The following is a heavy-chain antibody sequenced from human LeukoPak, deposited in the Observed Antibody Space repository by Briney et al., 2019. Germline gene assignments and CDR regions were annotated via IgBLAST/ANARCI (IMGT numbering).Heavy chain of an antibody. CDR3: ARYCSSTSCLSGMDV. CDR1: GGSFSGYY. D-gene: IGHD2-2*01. CDR2: INHSGST. Sequence: SETLSLTRAVYGGSFSGYYWSWIRQPPGKGLEWIGEINHSGSTNYNPSLKSRVTISVDTSKNQFSLKLSSVTAADTAVYYCARYCSSTSCLSGMDVWGQGTTVTVSS. V-gene: IGHV4-34*01. J-gene: IGHJ6*02.